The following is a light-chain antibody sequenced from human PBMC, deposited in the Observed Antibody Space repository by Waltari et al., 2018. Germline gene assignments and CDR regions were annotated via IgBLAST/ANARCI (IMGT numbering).Light chain of an antibody. J-gene: IGKJ1*01. CDR1: QSVGWS. CDR3: QHYVRLPVT. CDR2: GAS. V-gene: IGKV3-20*01. Sequence: SCRASQSVGWSLAWYQQKPGRAPRLLIYGASCRATGIPDRFSASGSGTDFSLSISGLEPEDFAVYYCQHYVRLPVTFGRGTKVEIK.